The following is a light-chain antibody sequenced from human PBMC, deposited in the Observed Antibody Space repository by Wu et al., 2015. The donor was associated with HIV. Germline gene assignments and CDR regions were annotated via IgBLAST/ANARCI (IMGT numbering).Light chain of an antibody. V-gene: IGKV3-15*01. Sequence: TQSPPTLSVSPGERVTLSCRASQNVSSRLAWYQRKPGQPPRLLIYGASTRATGVPARFGGSGSGTEFTLTISSMQSEDFAVYYCQQYNNWPPLTFGQGTKVEIK. CDR1: QNVSSR. J-gene: IGKJ1*01. CDR2: GAS. CDR3: QQYNNWPPLT.